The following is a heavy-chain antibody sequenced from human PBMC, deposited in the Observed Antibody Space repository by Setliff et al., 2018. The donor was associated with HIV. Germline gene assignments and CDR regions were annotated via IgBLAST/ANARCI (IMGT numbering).Heavy chain of an antibody. CDR2: IIPSFDIT. Sequence: SVKVSCKASGGTFNTYDISWVRQAPGQGLEWMGGIIPSFDITNYAQKFRGRVTITADKSTSTAYMELSSLRSEDTAVYYCATDGIGGWLRPMPDYWGQGTQVTVSS. D-gene: IGHD5-12*01. CDR3: ATDGIGGWLRPMPDY. V-gene: IGHV1-69*10. CDR1: GGTFNTYD. J-gene: IGHJ4*02.